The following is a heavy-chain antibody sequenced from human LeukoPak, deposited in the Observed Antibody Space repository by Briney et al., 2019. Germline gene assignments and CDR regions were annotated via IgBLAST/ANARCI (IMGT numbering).Heavy chain of an antibody. CDR3: VKWTNYYFAL. J-gene: IGHJ2*01. Sequence: GGSLRLSCVVSGFSLSSHGMHWVRQAPGKGLEGVSAISSNGISTFYANSVEGRFTVSRDDSKNTVYLQMGSLRAEDMAVYYCVKWTNYYFALWGRGTLVTVSS. CDR2: ISSNGIST. D-gene: IGHD2-8*01. CDR1: GFSLSSHG. V-gene: IGHV3-64*01.